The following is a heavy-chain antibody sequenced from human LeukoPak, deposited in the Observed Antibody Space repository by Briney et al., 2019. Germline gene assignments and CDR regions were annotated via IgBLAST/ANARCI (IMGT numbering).Heavy chain of an antibody. CDR3: AGSSVERQQLARFGY. CDR1: GYTFISYY. J-gene: IGHJ4*02. D-gene: IGHD6-13*01. Sequence: ASVKVSCKASGYTFISYYMHWVRQAPGQGLEWMGIINLSGGGTSYPQKFQGRVTVTRDTSTSTVYMELSSLRSEDTAVYYCAGSSVERQQLARFGYWGQGTLVTVSS. CDR2: INLSGGGT. V-gene: IGHV1-46*01.